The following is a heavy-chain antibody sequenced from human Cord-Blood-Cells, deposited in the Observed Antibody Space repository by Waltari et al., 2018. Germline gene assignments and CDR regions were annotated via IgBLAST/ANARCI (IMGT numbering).Heavy chain of an antibody. V-gene: IGHV4-59*01. J-gene: IGHJ6*03. Sequence: QVQLQESAPGLVKPSETLSLTCTVSGGSISSYYWSWIRHPPGKGLEWIGYIYYSGSTNYNPSLKSRVTISVDTSKNQFSLKLSSVTAADTAVYYCARGAKIPAAAIPYYYYMDVWGKGTTVTVSS. CDR1: GGSISSYY. CDR2: IYYSGST. D-gene: IGHD2-2*01. CDR3: ARGAKIPAAAIPYYYYMDV.